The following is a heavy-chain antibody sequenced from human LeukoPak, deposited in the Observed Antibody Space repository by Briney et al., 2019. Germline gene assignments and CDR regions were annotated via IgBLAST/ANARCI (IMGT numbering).Heavy chain of an antibody. J-gene: IGHJ5*02. V-gene: IGHV1-2*02. Sequence: ASVKVSCKASGYTFTRYYMHWVRQAPGQGLEWMGWINPNSGGTNYAQKFQGRVTMTRDTSISTAYMELSRLRSDDTAVYYCARGLIAAAGRWFDPWGQGTLVTVSS. CDR1: GYTFTRYY. CDR2: INPNSGGT. CDR3: ARGLIAAAGRWFDP. D-gene: IGHD6-13*01.